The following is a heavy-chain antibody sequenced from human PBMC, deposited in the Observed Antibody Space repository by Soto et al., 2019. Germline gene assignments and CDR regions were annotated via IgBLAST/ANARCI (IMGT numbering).Heavy chain of an antibody. CDR3: AKKSGVGATWYFDY. D-gene: IGHD1-26*01. Sequence: XESLSLSFAASGFTFSNYGMSWVRQAPGKGLEWVSALPEIGTNTYYADSVKGRFTISRDNSKNTLFLQINNLRAGDTAVYYCAKKSGVGATWYFDYWGQGTLVTVSS. J-gene: IGHJ4*02. CDR1: GFTFSNYG. V-gene: IGHV3-23*01. CDR2: LPEIGTNT.